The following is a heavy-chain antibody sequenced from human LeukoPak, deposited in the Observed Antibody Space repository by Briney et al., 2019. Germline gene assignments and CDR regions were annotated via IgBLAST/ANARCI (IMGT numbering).Heavy chain of an antibody. V-gene: IGHV4-4*02. Sequence: SETLSLTCGVSGGSIDITNYWSWVRQAPGKGLEWIGEISHDGTTNYNPSLRSRVAMSLDRANNQFSLSLTSVTAADTAVYYCTREDRPFCPFAYWGQGVLVTVSS. J-gene: IGHJ4*02. CDR3: TREDRPFCPFAY. CDR2: ISHDGTT. D-gene: IGHD3-22*01. CDR1: GGSIDITNY.